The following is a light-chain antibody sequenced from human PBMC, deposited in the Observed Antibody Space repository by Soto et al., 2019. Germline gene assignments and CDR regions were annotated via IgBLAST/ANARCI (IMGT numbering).Light chain of an antibody. V-gene: IGLV2-8*01. Sequence: SALTQPPSASGSPGQSVTISCTGTSSDLGSYNYVSWYQHHAGKAPKLLIYEVSRRPSGVPARFSGSKSDHTASLTVSGLQVEDEADYYCSSYAGNNNFVFGTGTKLTVL. CDR3: SSYAGNNNFV. CDR1: SSDLGSYNY. J-gene: IGLJ1*01. CDR2: EVS.